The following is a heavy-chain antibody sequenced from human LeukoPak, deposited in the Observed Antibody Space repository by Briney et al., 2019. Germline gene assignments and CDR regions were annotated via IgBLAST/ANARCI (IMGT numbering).Heavy chain of an antibody. CDR2: IYYSGST. Sequence: SETLSLTCTVSGGSISSSSYYWGWIRQPPGKGLEWIGSIYYSGSTYYNPSLKSRVTISVDTSKNQFSLKLSSVTAADTAVYYCARDWGIAAAEDYWGQGTLVTVSS. V-gene: IGHV4-39*07. CDR3: ARDWGIAAAEDY. CDR1: GGSISSSSYY. J-gene: IGHJ4*02. D-gene: IGHD6-13*01.